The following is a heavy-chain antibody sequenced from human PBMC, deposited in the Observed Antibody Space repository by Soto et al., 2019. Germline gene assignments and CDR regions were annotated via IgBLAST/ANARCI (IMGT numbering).Heavy chain of an antibody. CDR2: ISGSGGST. J-gene: IGHJ4*02. CDR1: GFTFSNYA. CDR3: AKEAHVITGTWGIFDY. V-gene: IGHV3-23*01. Sequence: GGSLRLSCAASGFTFSNYAMSWVRQAPGKGLEWVSAISGSGGSTYYADSVKGRFTISRYNSKITLYLQMNSLRAEDTAVFYCAKEAHVITGTWGIFDYWGQGTLVTVSS. D-gene: IGHD1-20*01.